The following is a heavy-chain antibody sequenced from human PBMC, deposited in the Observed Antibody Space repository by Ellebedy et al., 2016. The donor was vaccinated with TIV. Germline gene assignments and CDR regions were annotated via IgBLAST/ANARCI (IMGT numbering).Heavy chain of an antibody. CDR3: ARDPRIAVAGKELDV. CDR1: GGTFSSYA. J-gene: IGHJ6*02. Sequence: SVKVSCXASGGTFSSYAISWVRQAPGQGLEWMGGIIPIFGTANYAQKFQGRVTITADESTSTAYMELSSLRSEDTAVYYCARDPRIAVAGKELDVWGQGTTVTVSS. D-gene: IGHD6-19*01. CDR2: IIPIFGTA. V-gene: IGHV1-69*13.